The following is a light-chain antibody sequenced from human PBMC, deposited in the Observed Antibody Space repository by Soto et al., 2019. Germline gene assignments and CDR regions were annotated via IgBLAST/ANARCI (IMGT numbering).Light chain of an antibody. V-gene: IGKV3-20*01. CDR1: HSVNSNY. CDR2: GTY. CDR3: KQYGSSQWT. Sequence: EMVMTQSPAILSVSPGESATLSCRASHSVNSNYLAWFQQNPGQPHRLLIYGTYTRATGIQARFSGSGSGTDFTLTIRRLEPEDFAVYYCKQYGSSQWTFGQGTKVDIK. J-gene: IGKJ1*01.